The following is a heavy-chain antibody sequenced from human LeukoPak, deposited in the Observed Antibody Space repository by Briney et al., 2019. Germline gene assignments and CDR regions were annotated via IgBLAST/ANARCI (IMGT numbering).Heavy chain of an antibody. CDR3: AKELGRIVVVPAVPRPLDY. V-gene: IGHV3-30*02. J-gene: IGHJ4*02. CDR2: IRYDGSNK. Sequence: GGSLRLSCAASGFTFSSYGMHWVRQAPGKGLEWVAFIRYDGSNKYYADSVKGRFTISRDNPKNTLYLQMNSLRAEDTAVYYCAKELGRIVVVPAVPRPLDYWGQGTLVTVSS. D-gene: IGHD2-2*01. CDR1: GFTFSSYG.